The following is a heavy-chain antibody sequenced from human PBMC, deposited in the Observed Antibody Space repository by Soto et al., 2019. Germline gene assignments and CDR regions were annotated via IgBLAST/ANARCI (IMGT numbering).Heavy chain of an antibody. CDR1: GFTFSNYI. J-gene: IGHJ4*02. CDR3: AKVTYYDILTGYYRSSNFDY. Sequence: GGSLRLSCAASGFTFSNYIMHWVRQAPGKGLEWVANIKQDGSEKWYVDSVKGRFAISRDNAKNSLYLQMNNLRAEDTAVYYCAKVTYYDILTGYYRSSNFDYWGQGTLVTVSS. CDR2: IKQDGSEK. V-gene: IGHV3-7*03. D-gene: IGHD3-9*01.